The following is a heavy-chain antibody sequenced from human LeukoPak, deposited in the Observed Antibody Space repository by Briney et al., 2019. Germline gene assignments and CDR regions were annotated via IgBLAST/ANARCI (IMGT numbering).Heavy chain of an antibody. J-gene: IGHJ6*02. D-gene: IGHD6-19*01. Sequence: RASVKVSFKASGYTFTSYGISWVRQAPGQGLEWMGWISAYNGNTNYAQKLQGRVTMTTDTSTSTAYMELRSLRSDDTAVYYCARSHGYSSGWLYYYYGMDVWGQGTTVTVSS. CDR1: GYTFTSYG. CDR3: ARSHGYSSGWLYYYYGMDV. V-gene: IGHV1-18*01. CDR2: ISAYNGNT.